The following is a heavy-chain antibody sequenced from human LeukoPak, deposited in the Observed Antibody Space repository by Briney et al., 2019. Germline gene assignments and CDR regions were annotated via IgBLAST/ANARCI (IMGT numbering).Heavy chain of an antibody. V-gene: IGHV5-51*01. D-gene: IGHD6-13*01. CDR2: IYPGDSDI. CDR1: GSSFTSYW. Sequence: GASLKISCKGSGSSFTSYWIGWVRQMPGKGLGGMGIIYPGDSDIRYSPSFQGQVTISADKSISTAYLQWSSLKASDTAMYYCARRPKAAAGTDFDYWGQGTLVTVSS. J-gene: IGHJ4*02. CDR3: ARRPKAAAGTDFDY.